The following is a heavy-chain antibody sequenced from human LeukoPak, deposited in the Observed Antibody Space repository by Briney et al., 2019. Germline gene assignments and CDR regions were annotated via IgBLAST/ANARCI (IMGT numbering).Heavy chain of an antibody. CDR3: ARDFLSPMSFYMDV. J-gene: IGHJ6*03. D-gene: IGHD3-10*02. CDR2: INWTGGST. CDR1: GFTFDDSG. V-gene: IGHV3-20*04. Sequence: PGGSLRLSCAASGFTFDDSGMSWVRQAPGKGLEWVSGINWTGGSTGYADSVKGRFTISRDNAKNSLYLQMNSLRAEDTAVYYCARDFLSPMSFYMDVWGKGTTVTVSS.